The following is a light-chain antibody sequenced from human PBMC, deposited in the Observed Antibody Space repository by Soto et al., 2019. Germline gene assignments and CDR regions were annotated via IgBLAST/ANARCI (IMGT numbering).Light chain of an antibody. CDR3: CSYAGSSTPYV. CDR2: DVR. V-gene: IGLV2-11*01. J-gene: IGLJ1*01. CDR1: SSDVGGYNY. Sequence: QSVLTQPRSVSGSPGQSVTISCTGTSSDVGGYNYVSWYQQHPGTAPKLMIYDVRKRPSGVPDRFSGSKSGNTASLTISGLQAEDEADYYCCSYAGSSTPYVFGTGTKVTVL.